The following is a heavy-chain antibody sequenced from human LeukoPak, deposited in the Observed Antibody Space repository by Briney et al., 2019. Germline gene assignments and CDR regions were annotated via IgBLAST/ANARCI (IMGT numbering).Heavy chain of an antibody. D-gene: IGHD1-26*01. J-gene: IGHJ4*02. V-gene: IGHV3-23*01. CDR2: ISGGGGST. Sequence: RSGGSLRLSCAASGFTFTSYSMNWVRQAPGKGLGWVSTISGGGGSTYYADSVKGRFTISRDNSKNTLYLQVNSLRAEDTAVYYCAKGGKWDVTPFDYWGQGTLVAVSS. CDR1: GFTFTSYS. CDR3: AKGGKWDVTPFDY.